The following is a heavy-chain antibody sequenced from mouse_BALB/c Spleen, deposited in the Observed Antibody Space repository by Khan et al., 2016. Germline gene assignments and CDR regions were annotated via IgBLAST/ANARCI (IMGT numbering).Heavy chain of an antibody. D-gene: IGHD2-4*01. Sequence: VQLQQSGAELVKPGASVKLSCTASGFNIKDTYMHWVKQRPEQGLEWIGRIDPANGNTKYDPKFQGKATITADTSSNTAYLQLSSLTSADTAVYYSAGSPYEYDVGFAYWGQGTLVTVSA. V-gene: IGHV14-3*02. CDR3: AGSPYEYDVGFAY. CDR1: GFNIKDTY. J-gene: IGHJ3*01. CDR2: IDPANGNT.